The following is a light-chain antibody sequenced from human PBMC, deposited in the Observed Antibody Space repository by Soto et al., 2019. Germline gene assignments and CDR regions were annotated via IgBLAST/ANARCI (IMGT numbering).Light chain of an antibody. CDR3: SAWDDSLSGSV. CDR2: RNN. J-gene: IGLJ1*01. CDR1: SSNIGTNY. V-gene: IGLV1-47*01. Sequence: QLVLTQPPSASGTPGQRVTISCSGSSSNIGTNYVYWYQHLPGTAPKLLIYRNNLRPSGVPDRFSGSRSGTSASLAISGLRSEDEADYFCSAWDDSLSGSVFGTGTKVTVL.